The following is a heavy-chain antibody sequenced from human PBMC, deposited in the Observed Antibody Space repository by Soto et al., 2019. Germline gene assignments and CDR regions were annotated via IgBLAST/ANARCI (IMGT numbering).Heavy chain of an antibody. D-gene: IGHD1-1*01. CDR2: IWYDGSNK. V-gene: IGHV3-33*01. CDR1: GFTFSSYG. Sequence: GWSLRLSCAASGFTFSSYGMHWVRQAPGKGLEWVAVIWYDGSNKYYADSVKGRFTISRDNSKNTLYLQMNSLRAEDTAVYNCTTGSKYTKKYCGQRTLVTASA. J-gene: IGHJ4*02. CDR3: TTGSKYTKKY.